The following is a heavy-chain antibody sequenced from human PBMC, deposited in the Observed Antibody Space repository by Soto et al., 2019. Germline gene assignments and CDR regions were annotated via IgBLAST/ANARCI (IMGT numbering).Heavy chain of an antibody. CDR1: GGSFSGYY. V-gene: IGHV4-34*01. Sequence: SETLSLTCAVYGGSFSGYYWSWIRQPPGKGLEWIGEINHSGSTNYNPSLKSRVTISVDTSKNQFSLKLSSVTAAHTAVYYCARVFMRSSGRLLYYYGMDVGGQGTTVTVSS. CDR3: ARVFMRSSGRLLYYYGMDV. D-gene: IGHD6-19*01. CDR2: INHSGST. J-gene: IGHJ6*02.